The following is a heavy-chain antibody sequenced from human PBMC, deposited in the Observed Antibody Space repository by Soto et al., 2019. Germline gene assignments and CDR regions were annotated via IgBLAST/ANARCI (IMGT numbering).Heavy chain of an antibody. Sequence: QLKLQETGPGLVRPSETLSLTCTVSGGSISSSSYYWGWIRQPPGKGLEWIGSIYYSGSTYYNPSLKSRVSISVDTSKNQFSLKLSSVTAADTAVYYCARHSGIAARPDWYFDLWGRGTLVTVSS. J-gene: IGHJ2*01. V-gene: IGHV4-39*01. CDR3: ARHSGIAARPDWYFDL. D-gene: IGHD6-6*01. CDR2: IYYSGST. CDR1: GGSISSSSYY.